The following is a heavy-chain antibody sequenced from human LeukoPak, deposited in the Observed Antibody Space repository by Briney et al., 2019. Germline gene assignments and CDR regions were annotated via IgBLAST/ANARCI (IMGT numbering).Heavy chain of an antibody. J-gene: IGHJ3*02. CDR3: ARDGYSYGRDAFDI. V-gene: IGHV1-69*06. CDR2: IIPIFGTA. D-gene: IGHD5-18*01. Sequence: GASVKVSCKASGGTFSSYAISWVRQAPGQGLEWMGGIIPIFGTANYAQKFQGRVTITADKSTSTAYMELSSLRSEDTAVYYCARDGYSYGRDAFDIWGQGTMVTVSS. CDR1: GGTFSSYA.